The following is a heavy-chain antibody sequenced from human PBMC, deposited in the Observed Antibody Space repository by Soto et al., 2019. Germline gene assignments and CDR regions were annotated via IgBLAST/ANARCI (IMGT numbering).Heavy chain of an antibody. CDR3: ARTPAGGGYPL. CDR2: ISAYNGNT. Sequence: QVQLVQSGAEMKKPGASVKVSCKASGYTFPSYGISWVRQAPGQGLEWMGWISAYNGNTHFAQKFQGRVTMTTDTSTTTAYMELRSLRSDDTAVYYCARTPAGGGYPLWGQGTLVTVSS. J-gene: IGHJ4*02. D-gene: IGHD1-26*01. CDR1: GYTFPSYG. V-gene: IGHV1-18*01.